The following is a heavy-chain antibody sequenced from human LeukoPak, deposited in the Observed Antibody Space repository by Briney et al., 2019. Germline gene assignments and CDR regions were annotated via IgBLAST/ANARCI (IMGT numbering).Heavy chain of an antibody. CDR2: IYPGDSDS. Sequence: GALLKISGECCGYSITSYWIGLGRQLPGEGLEWMGIIYPGDSDSRYSPSFQGQVTISADKSISTAYLQWSSLKASDTAMYYCARGRARHAFDIWGQGTMVTVSS. CDR3: ARGRARHAFDI. J-gene: IGHJ3*02. V-gene: IGHV5-51*01. CDR1: GYSITSYW.